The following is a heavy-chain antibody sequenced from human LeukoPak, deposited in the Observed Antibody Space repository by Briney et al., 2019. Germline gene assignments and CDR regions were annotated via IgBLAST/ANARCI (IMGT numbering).Heavy chain of an antibody. J-gene: IGHJ4*02. D-gene: IGHD3-3*01. CDR3: ARQHDFWSGYYFDY. CDR1: GGSISSSSYY. Sequence: SETLSLTCTVSGGSISSSSYYWGWIRQPPGKGLEWIGSIYYSGSTYYNPSLKSRVTISVDTSKNQFSLKLSSVTAADTAVYYCARQHDFWSGYYFDYWGQGTLVTVSS. V-gene: IGHV4-39*07. CDR2: IYYSGST.